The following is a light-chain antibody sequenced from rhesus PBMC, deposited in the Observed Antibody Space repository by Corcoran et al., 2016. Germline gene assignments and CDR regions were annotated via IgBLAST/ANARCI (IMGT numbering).Light chain of an antibody. CDR3: QQSSNLFT. J-gene: IGKJ3*01. CDR2: GAS. Sequence: ETVVTQSPATLSLSPGERATLSCRASPSVGSYLAWYQQKPGQAPRLLIDGASSRAIGIPDRFSGSGSGTDFTRTISSLEPEDVGVYYCQQSSNLFTFGPGTKLDIK. CDR1: PSVGSY. V-gene: IGKV3-24*04.